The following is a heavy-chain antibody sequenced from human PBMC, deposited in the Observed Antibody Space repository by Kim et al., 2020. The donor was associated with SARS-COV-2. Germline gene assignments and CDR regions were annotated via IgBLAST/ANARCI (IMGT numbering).Heavy chain of an antibody. V-gene: IGHV6-1*01. CDR1: GDSVSSNSAA. CDR2: TYYRSKWYN. CDR3: ARDYYGSGNFYYYYGMDI. D-gene: IGHD3-10*01. J-gene: IGHJ6*02. Sequence: SQTLSLTCAISGDSVSSNSAAWNWIRQSPSRGLEWLGRTYYRSKWYNDYAVSVKSRITINPDTSKNQFSLQLNSVTPENTAVYFCARDYYGSGNFYYYYGMDIWVRGTTVTVSS.